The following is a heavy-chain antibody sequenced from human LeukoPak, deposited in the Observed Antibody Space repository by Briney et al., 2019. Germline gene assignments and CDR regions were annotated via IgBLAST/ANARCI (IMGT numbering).Heavy chain of an antibody. CDR1: GFTFGNYW. Sequence: GGSLRLSCVASGFTFGNYWMSWVRQAPGKGLEWVANVEQDGSEKYYVDSVKGRFTISRDNAKNSVYLQMDSLRAEDTAVYYCASVSTVTGWFDPWGQGTLVTVSS. CDR2: VEQDGSEK. V-gene: IGHV3-7*01. D-gene: IGHD4-11*01. CDR3: ASVSTVTGWFDP. J-gene: IGHJ5*02.